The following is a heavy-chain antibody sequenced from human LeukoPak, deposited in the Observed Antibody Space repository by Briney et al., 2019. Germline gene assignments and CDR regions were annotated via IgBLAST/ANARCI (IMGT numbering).Heavy chain of an antibody. CDR3: ARRAYYDSSGYSPTSGYFDL. CDR2: IYSNGIT. CDR1: GGSIFSYY. D-gene: IGHD3-22*01. Sequence: SETLSLTCTVSGGSIFSYYWNWIRQPPGKGLEWIGYIYSNGITNYSPSLRRRGSLSISTATTQFSLRLTSVPAADTAIYYCARRAYYDSSGYSPTSGYFDLWGRGPLVTVSS. V-gene: IGHV4-4*08. J-gene: IGHJ2*01.